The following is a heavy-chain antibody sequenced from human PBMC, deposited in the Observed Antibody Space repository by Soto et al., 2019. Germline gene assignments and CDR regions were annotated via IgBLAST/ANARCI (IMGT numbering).Heavy chain of an antibody. D-gene: IGHD2-15*01. CDR3: AINPEDDYYYGMDV. J-gene: IGHJ6*02. V-gene: IGHV3-48*02. CDR2: ISSSSSTI. Sequence: GGSLRLSCAASGFTFSSYSMKWVRQAPGKGLEWVSYISSSSSTIYYADSVKGRFTISRDNAKNSLYLQMNSLRDEDTAVYYCAINPEDDYYYGMDVWGQGTTVTVSS. CDR1: GFTFSSYS.